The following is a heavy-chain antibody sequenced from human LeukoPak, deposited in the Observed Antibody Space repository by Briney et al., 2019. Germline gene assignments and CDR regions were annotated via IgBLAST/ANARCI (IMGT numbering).Heavy chain of an antibody. CDR2: IDPNSGGT. V-gene: IGHV1-2*02. CDR1: GGTFSSYA. J-gene: IGHJ4*02. Sequence: ASVKVSCKASGGTFSSYAISWVRQAPGRGLEWMGWIDPNSGGTDYAQKFPGRVTMTRDTSIATAYMDLSRLISDDTAVYYCARDREGLAYFDFWGQGTLVTVSS. D-gene: IGHD3/OR15-3a*01. CDR3: ARDREGLAYFDF.